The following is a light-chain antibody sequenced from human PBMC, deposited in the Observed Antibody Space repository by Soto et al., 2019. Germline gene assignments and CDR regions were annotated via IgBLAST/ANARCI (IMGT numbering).Light chain of an antibody. CDR1: SSDVGGSDH. V-gene: IGLV2-14*01. Sequence: QSALTQPASVSGSPGQSITVSCTGTSSDVGGSDHVNWYQQHPGKAPKLMIYAVSNRPSGVSSRFSGSKSGNTASLTMSGLQAEDEATYYCSSYTTSSTLLIFGGGTKLTVL. J-gene: IGLJ2*01. CDR2: AVS. CDR3: SSYTTSSTLLI.